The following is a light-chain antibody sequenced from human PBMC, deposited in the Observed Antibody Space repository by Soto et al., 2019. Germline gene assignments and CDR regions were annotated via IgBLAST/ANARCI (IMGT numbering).Light chain of an antibody. CDR3: QQYGSSRGT. J-gene: IGKJ1*01. Sequence: EIVLMQAVGTLSLSPGERATLSCRASQSVSSSYLAWYQQKPGQAPRLLIYGASSRATGIPDRFSGSGSGTDFTLTISRLEPEDFAVYYCQQYGSSRGTFGQGTKVDIK. CDR1: QSVSSSY. CDR2: GAS. V-gene: IGKV3-20*01.